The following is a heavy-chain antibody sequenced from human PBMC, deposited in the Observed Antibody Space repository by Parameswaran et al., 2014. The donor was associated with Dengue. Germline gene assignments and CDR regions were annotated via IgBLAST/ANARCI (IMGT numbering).Heavy chain of an antibody. V-gene: IGHV3-11*04. Sequence: VRQAPGKGLEWVSYISSSGGTIYYADSVKGRFTISRDNAKNSLYLQMNSLRAEDTAVYYCARELRDYDEYYYYYMDVWGKGTTVTRLL. D-gene: IGHD4-17*01. J-gene: IGHJ6*03. CDR2: ISSSGGTI. CDR3: ARELRDYDEYYYYYMDV.